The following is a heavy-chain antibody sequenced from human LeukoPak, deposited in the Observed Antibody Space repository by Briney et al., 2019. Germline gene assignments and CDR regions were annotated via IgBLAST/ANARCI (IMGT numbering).Heavy chain of an antibody. CDR1: GGSISSSSYY. J-gene: IGHJ2*01. CDR3: ALSPLAGYSYGSTYWYFDL. CDR2: IYYSGST. V-gene: IGHV4-39*01. D-gene: IGHD5-18*01. Sequence: SETLSLTCTVSGGSISSSSYYWGWIRQPPGKGLEWIGSIYYSGSTYYNPSLKSRVTISVDTSKNQFSLKLSSVTAADTAVYYCALSPLAGYSYGSTYWYFDLWGRGTLVTVSS.